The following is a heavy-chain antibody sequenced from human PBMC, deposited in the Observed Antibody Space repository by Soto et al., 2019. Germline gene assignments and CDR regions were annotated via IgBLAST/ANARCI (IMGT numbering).Heavy chain of an antibody. CDR3: AADYMPARHYDSSGYLSDAFDI. D-gene: IGHD3-22*01. CDR1: GFTFTSSA. CDR2: IVVGSGNT. Sequence: SVKVSCKASGFTFTSSAVQWVRQARGQRLEWIGWIVVGSGNTNYAQKFQERVTITRDMSTSTAYMELSSLRSEGTAVYYCAADYMPARHYDSSGYLSDAFDIWGQGTMVTVSS. V-gene: IGHV1-58*01. J-gene: IGHJ3*02.